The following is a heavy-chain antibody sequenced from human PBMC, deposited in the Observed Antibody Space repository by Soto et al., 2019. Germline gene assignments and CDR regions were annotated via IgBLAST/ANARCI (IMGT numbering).Heavy chain of an antibody. Sequence: SETLSLTCAVSGGSISSGGYSWSWIRQPPGKGLEWIGYIYHSGSTYYNPSLKSRVTISVDRSKNQFSLKLSSVTAADTAVYYCARELVGYCISTSCYEGYWFDPWGQGTLVTVSS. D-gene: IGHD2-2*01. CDR1: GGSISSGGYS. CDR3: ARELVGYCISTSCYEGYWFDP. J-gene: IGHJ5*02. CDR2: IYHSGST. V-gene: IGHV4-30-2*01.